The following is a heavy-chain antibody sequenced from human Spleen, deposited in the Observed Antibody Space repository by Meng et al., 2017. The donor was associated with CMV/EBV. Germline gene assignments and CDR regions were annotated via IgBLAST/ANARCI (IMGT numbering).Heavy chain of an antibody. CDR1: GFKFSSYW. J-gene: IGHJ3*02. D-gene: IGHD3-3*01. V-gene: IGHV3-7*01. Sequence: GGSLRLSCAASGFKFSSYWMSWVRQAPGKGPDWVANIKEDGSEKYYVDSVKGRFNISRDNAKNSLYLQMNSLRVEDTAVYYCARTKYYDFWSGYYPLLDASDIWGQGTMVTVSS. CDR3: ARTKYYDFWSGYYPLLDASDI. CDR2: IKEDGSEK.